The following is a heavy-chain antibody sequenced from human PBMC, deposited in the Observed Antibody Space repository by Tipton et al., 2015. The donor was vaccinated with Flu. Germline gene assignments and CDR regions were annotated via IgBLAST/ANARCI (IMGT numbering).Heavy chain of an antibody. D-gene: IGHD4-11*01. J-gene: IGHJ5*02. CDR3: ARRDYSNYVSDPKSWFDP. CDR1: GDSISSVEFY. V-gene: IGHV4-30-4*08. CDR2: IFRTGST. Sequence: TLSLTCTVSGDSISSVEFYWSWLRQPPGKGLEWIGNIFRTGSTYHNPSLKSRVTMSVDTSKNQFSLKVFSVTAADTAVYYCARRDYSNYVSDPKSWFDPWGQGILVTVSS.